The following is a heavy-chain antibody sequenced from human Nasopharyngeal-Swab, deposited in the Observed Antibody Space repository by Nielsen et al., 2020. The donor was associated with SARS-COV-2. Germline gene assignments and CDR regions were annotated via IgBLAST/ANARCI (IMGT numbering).Heavy chain of an antibody. CDR2: IKQDGSEK. J-gene: IGHJ6*03. D-gene: IGHD4-11*01. Sequence: GESLKISCAASGFTFSSYWMSWVRQAPGKGLEWAANIKQDGSEKYYVDSVKGRFTISRDNAKNSLYLQMNSLRAEDTAVYYCARQTSNPYYYYYYMDVWGKGTTVTVSS. CDR1: GFTFSSYW. CDR3: ARQTSNPYYYYYYMDV. V-gene: IGHV3-7*01.